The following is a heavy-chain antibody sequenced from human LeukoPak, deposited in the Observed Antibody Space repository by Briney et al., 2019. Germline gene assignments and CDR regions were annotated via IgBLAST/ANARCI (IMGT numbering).Heavy chain of an antibody. CDR1: GGSISSSSYY. J-gene: IGHJ3*02. D-gene: IGHD6-13*01. V-gene: IGHV4-39*07. Sequence: PSETLSLTCTVSGGSISSSSYYWGWIRQPPGKGLEWIGSIYYSGSTYYNPSLKSRVTISVDTSKNQFSLKLSSVTAADTAVYYCARETRSSSWYGGDAFDIWGQGTMVTVSS. CDR3: ARETRSSSWYGGDAFDI. CDR2: IYYSGST.